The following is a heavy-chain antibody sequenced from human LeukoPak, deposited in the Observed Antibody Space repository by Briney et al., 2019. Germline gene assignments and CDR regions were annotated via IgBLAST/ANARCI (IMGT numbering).Heavy chain of an antibody. Sequence: GGSLRLSCAASGFTFSNYAMSWVRQAPGKGLEWVSGISDTGGSTYYADSVKGRFTISRDNSKNTLYLQMNSLRAEDTAIYYCAKLPVSYSSGWSDFDYWGQGTLVTVSS. J-gene: IGHJ4*02. D-gene: IGHD6-19*01. V-gene: IGHV3-23*01. CDR2: ISDTGGST. CDR3: AKLPVSYSSGWSDFDY. CDR1: GFTFSNYA.